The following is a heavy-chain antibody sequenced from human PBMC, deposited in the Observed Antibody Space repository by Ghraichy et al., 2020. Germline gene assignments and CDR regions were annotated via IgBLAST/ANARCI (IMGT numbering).Heavy chain of an antibody. CDR2: IYYTGST. J-gene: IGHJ4*02. CDR1: GGPISGSSYY. V-gene: IGHV4-39*01. CDR3: REWGGVSGNDY. Sequence: SETLSLTCTVSGGPISGSSYYWGWLRQPPGQGLEWIVCIYYTGSTYYNPSLKSRVSISVDTSKNQFSLKMISVTAADAAVYYWREWGGVSGNDYWGQGTLVTVSS. D-gene: IGHD1-1*01.